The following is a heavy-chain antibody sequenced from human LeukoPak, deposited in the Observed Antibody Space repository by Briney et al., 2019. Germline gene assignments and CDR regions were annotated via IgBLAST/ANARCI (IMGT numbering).Heavy chain of an antibody. CDR3: TTPSDGYDRV. CDR2: IKSFNNGGTI. D-gene: IGHD5-24*01. CDR1: GFTFSTAW. Sequence: GGSLRLSCAASGFTFSTAWMIWVRQAPGKGLEWVGRIKSFNNGGTIDYSAPVKGRFTISRDDSKNTLYLQMNNLKNEDTAIYFCTTPSDGYDRVGGQGTLVTVSS. V-gene: IGHV3-15*07. J-gene: IGHJ4*02.